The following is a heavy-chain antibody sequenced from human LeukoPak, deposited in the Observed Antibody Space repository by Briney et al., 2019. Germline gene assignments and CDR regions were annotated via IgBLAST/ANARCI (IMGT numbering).Heavy chain of an antibody. D-gene: IGHD3-22*01. CDR1: GGSISSGNYY. CDR2: IYTSGST. J-gene: IGHJ4*02. CDR3: AREGDDSSGYVPFDY. V-gene: IGHV4-61*02. Sequence: NPSETLSLTCTVSGGSISSGNYYWSWIRQPAGKGLEWIGRIYTSGSTNYNPSLKSRVTISVDTSKNQFSLKLSSVTAADTAVYYCAREGDDSSGYVPFDYWGQGTLVTVSS.